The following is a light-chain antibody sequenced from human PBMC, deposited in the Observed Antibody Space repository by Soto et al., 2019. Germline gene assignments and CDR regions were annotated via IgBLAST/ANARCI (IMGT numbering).Light chain of an antibody. CDR1: SSDVGSYNL. CDR2: EGT. J-gene: IGLJ3*02. Sequence: HSALTQPASVSGSPGQSITISCTGTSSDVGSYNLVSWYQQHPGKAPKLMIYEGTKRPSGVSNRFSGSNSGNTASLTISGLQAEDEADYYCCSYAGSNTFGGFGGGTKLTVL. V-gene: IGLV2-23*03. CDR3: CSYAGSNTFGG.